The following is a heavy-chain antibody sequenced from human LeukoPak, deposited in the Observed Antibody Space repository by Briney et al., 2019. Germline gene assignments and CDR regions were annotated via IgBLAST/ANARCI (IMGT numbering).Heavy chain of an antibody. V-gene: IGHV3-23*01. CDR2: ISGGGAKR. CDR3: AKCSAGYYNDAFDI. D-gene: IGHD3-10*02. Sequence: GGSLRLSCAASGFTFDNYAMNWVRQAAGKGLEWVSYISGGGAKRLYSDSGKGRFTISRDNPKTQLYLQINNLRAEDTAIYYCAKCSAGYYNDAFDIWGRGTMVTVSS. CDR1: GFTFDNYA. J-gene: IGHJ3*02.